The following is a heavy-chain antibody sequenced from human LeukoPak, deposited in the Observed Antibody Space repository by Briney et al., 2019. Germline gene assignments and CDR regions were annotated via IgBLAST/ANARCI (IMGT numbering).Heavy chain of an antibody. CDR1: GFTFNTYL. J-gene: IGHJ2*01. CDR3: AREDQWLRLAAWFFDL. V-gene: IGHV3-7*01. D-gene: IGHD5-12*01. CDR2: IKEDGSEK. Sequence: PGGSLRLSCAASGFTFNTYLMSWVRQAPGKGLEWVANIKEDGSEKNYMDSVKGRFTISRDNAKTSLYLQMNSLRAEDTAVYYCAREDQWLRLAAWFFDLWGRGTLVTVSS.